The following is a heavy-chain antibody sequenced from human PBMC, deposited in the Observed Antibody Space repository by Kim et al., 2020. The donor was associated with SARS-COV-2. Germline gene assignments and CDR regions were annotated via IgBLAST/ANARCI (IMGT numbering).Heavy chain of an antibody. CDR3: AKADSYYYDSSGYYTY. V-gene: IGHV3-23*01. CDR1: GFTFSSYA. Sequence: GGSLRLSCAASGFTFSSYAMSWVRQAPGKGLEWVSAISGSGGSTYYADSVKGRFTISRDNSKNTLYLQMNSLRAEDTAVYYCAKADSYYYDSSGYYTYWGQGTLVTVSS. CDR2: ISGSGGST. J-gene: IGHJ4*02. D-gene: IGHD3-22*01.